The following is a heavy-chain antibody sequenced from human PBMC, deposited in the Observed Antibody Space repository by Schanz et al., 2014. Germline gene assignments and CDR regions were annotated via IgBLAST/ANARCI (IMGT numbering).Heavy chain of an antibody. CDR1: GGTFSSFG. CDR2: MNPNSGNP. Sequence: VQLEQSGAEVKKPGSSVKVSCKASGGTFSSFGINWVRQAPGQGLEWLGWMNPNSGNPGFAQKFRGRVTMTRDTSTSTAYMELRSLRSDDTAVYYCARGGGPEDVFDIWGQGTILTVSS. J-gene: IGHJ3*02. V-gene: IGHV1-8*01. CDR3: ARGGGPEDVFDI.